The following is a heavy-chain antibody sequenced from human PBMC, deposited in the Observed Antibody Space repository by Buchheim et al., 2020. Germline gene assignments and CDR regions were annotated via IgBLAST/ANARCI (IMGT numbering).Heavy chain of an antibody. Sequence: QVQLVQSGAEVKKPGASVKVSCKASGYTFTSYGISWVRQAPGQGLEWMGWISAYNGNTNYAQKLQGRVTMTTDTSTSTANMELRSLRSDDTAVYYCARDLPSYGTSRLKYYYYGMDVWGQGTT. J-gene: IGHJ6*02. D-gene: IGHD2-2*01. CDR3: ARDLPSYGTSRLKYYYYGMDV. V-gene: IGHV1-18*04. CDR2: ISAYNGNT. CDR1: GYTFTSYG.